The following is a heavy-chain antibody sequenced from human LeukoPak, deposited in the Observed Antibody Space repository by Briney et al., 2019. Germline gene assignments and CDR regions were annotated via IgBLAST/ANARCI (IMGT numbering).Heavy chain of an antibody. CDR3: AKDLQLHFWSGLEPFDY. CDR2: ISSSGSTI. J-gene: IGHJ4*02. CDR1: GFTFSDYY. Sequence: PGGSLRLSCAASGFTFSDYYMSWIRQAPGKGLEWVSYISSSGSTIYYADSVKGRFTISRDNSKNTLYLQMNSLRAEDTAVYYCAKDLQLHFWSGLEPFDYWGQGTLVTVSS. D-gene: IGHD3-3*02. V-gene: IGHV3-11*01.